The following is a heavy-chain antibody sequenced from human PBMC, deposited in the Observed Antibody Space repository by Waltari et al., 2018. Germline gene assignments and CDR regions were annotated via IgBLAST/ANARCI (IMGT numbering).Heavy chain of an antibody. CDR2: ISPNRGTT. J-gene: IGHJ5*02. D-gene: IGHD5-12*01. CDR3: ATIGWEMATISGPSGGS. CDR1: GHTFSGAS. V-gene: IGHV1-2*06. Sequence: VHLVQSGDEVKEPGASVTVSCKASGHTFSGASSHVGRQAPGQGLEWMGRISPNRGTTKYAQKCQGRVTMTRDTSISTAYMEVNRLRSDDTAVYYCATIGWEMATISGPSGGSWGQGTLVTVSS.